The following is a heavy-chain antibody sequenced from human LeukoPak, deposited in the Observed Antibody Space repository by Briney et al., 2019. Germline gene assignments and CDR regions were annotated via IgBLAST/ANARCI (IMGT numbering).Heavy chain of an antibody. CDR1: GYSISSGYY. CDR3: AASATGDVDY. J-gene: IGHJ4*02. Sequence: PSETLSLTCAVSGYSISSGYYWGWIRQPPGEGLEWIGSIYHSGSTYYNPSLKSRVTISVDTSKNQFSLKLSSVTAADTAVYYCAASATGDVDYWGQGTLVTVSS. CDR2: IYHSGST. V-gene: IGHV4-38-2*01. D-gene: IGHD7-27*01.